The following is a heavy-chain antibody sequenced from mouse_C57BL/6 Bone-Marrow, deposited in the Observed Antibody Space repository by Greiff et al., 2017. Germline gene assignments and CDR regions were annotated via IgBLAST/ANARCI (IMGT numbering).Heavy chain of an antibody. V-gene: IGHV5-17*01. J-gene: IGHJ3*01. CDR1: GFTFSDYG. CDR2: ISSGSSTI. Sequence: EVKLVESGGGLVKPGGSLKLSCAASGFTFSDYGMHWVRQAPGKGLEWVAYISSGSSTIYYADTVKGRFTISRDNAKNTLFLQMNSLRSEDKDRYYCEREGCGPFAYWGQGTLVTVSA. CDR3: EREGCGPFAY.